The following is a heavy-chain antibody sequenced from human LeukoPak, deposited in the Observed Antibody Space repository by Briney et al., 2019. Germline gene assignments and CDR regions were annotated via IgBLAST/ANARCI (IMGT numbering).Heavy chain of an antibody. V-gene: IGHV3-9*01. D-gene: IGHD3-22*01. CDR3: AKDSSPLYYDSSGYSFDY. CDR1: GFTFDDYA. CDR2: ISWNSGSI. J-gene: IGHJ4*02. Sequence: GRSLRLSCAASGFTFDDYAMHWVRQAPGKGLEWVSGISWNSGSIGYADSVKGRFTISRDNAKNSLYLQMNSLRAEDTALYYCAKDSSPLYYDSSGYSFDYWGQGTLVTVSS.